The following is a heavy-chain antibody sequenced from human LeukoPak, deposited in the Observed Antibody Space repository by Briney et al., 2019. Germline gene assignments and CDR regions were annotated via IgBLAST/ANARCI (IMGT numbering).Heavy chain of an antibody. J-gene: IGHJ3*02. D-gene: IGHD3-22*01. V-gene: IGHV1-46*01. CDR2: INPSGGST. CDR3: IIAYDSSGYYPDAFDI. CDR1: GYSFTSYY. Sequence: ASVKVSCKTSGYSFTSYYMHWVRQAPGQGLEWMGIINPSGGSTTYAQKFQGRLTMTSDTSTSTVYMELRSLRSDDTAVYYCIIAYDSSGYYPDAFDIWGQGTMVTVSS.